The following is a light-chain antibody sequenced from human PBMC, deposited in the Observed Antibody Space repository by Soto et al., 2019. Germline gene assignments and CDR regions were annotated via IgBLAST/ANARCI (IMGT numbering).Light chain of an antibody. V-gene: IGLV2-14*01. Sequence: SALTQPASVSGSPGQSITISCTGTSSDVGGYNYVSWYQQHPGKAPKLMIYEVSNRSSGVSNRFSGSKSGNTASLTISGLQAEDEADYYCSSYTSSSTYVFGTGTKVTVL. J-gene: IGLJ1*01. CDR2: EVS. CDR1: SSDVGGYNY. CDR3: SSYTSSSTYV.